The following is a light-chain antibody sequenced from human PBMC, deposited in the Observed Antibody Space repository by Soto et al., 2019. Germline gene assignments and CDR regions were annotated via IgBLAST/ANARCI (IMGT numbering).Light chain of an antibody. Sequence: EIVLTQSPATLSLSPGERATLSCRASQSVSSYLAWYQQKPGQAPRLLIYVASNRATGIPARFSGSGSGTDFTLTISSLEPEDFAVYYVQQRSNWPPRVTFGQGTKVEIK. CDR1: QSVSSY. J-gene: IGKJ1*01. CDR3: QQRSNWPPRVT. CDR2: VAS. V-gene: IGKV3-11*01.